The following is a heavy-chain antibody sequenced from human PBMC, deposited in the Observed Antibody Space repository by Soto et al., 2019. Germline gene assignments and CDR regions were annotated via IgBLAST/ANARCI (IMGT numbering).Heavy chain of an antibody. J-gene: IGHJ6*02. CDR3: ARPALVAGPYYGMDV. V-gene: IGHV3-7*05. D-gene: IGHD6-19*01. CDR2: IKQDGSEK. CDR1: GFTFSSYW. Sequence: GGSLRLSCAASGFTFSSYWMTWVRQAPGKGLEWVANIKQDGSEKYYVDSVKGRFTISRDNAKNSLFLQMNSLRAEDTAVYYCARPALVAGPYYGMDVWGRGTTVTVSS.